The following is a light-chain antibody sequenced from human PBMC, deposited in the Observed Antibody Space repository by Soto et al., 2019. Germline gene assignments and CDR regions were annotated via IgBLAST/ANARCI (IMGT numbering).Light chain of an antibody. V-gene: IGLV7-46*01. CDR2: DTS. Sequence: QAVVTQDRSLTVSPGGTVTLTCAPSTGSVTSGNYPYWFQQKPGQAPRTLIYDTSNKYSWTPARFSGSLLGGKAALTLSGAQAEDEAEYHCLLSFCGGWVFGGGTKLTVL. J-gene: IGLJ3*02. CDR3: LLSFCGGWV. CDR1: TGSVTSGNY.